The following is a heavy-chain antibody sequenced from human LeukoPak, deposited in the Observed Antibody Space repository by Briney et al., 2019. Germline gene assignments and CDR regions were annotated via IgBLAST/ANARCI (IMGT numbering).Heavy chain of an antibody. CDR2: IIGSGDST. Sequence: GGSLRLSCAASGFTFSNYAMSWVRQAPGKGLEWVSAIIGSGDSTYYADSVKGRFTISRDNAKNSLYLQMNSLRAEDTAVYYCARDLYCSSTSCYSVWGQGTLVTVSS. V-gene: IGHV3-23*01. CDR3: ARDLYCSSTSCYSV. J-gene: IGHJ4*02. D-gene: IGHD2-2*01. CDR1: GFTFSNYA.